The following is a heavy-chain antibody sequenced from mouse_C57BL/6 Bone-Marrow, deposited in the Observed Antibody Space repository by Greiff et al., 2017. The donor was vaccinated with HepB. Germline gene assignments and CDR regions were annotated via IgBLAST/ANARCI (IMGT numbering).Heavy chain of an antibody. D-gene: IGHD1-1*01. V-gene: IGHV7-3*01. J-gene: IGHJ1*03. CDR2: IRNKANGYTT. Sequence: EVMLVESGGGLVQPGGSLSLSCAASGFTFTDYYMSWVRQPPGKALEWLGFIRNKANGYTTEYSASVKGRFTISRDNSQSILYLQMNALRAEDSATYYCARYYYYGSSNWYFDVWGTGTTVTVSS. CDR1: GFTFTDYY. CDR3: ARYYYYGSSNWYFDV.